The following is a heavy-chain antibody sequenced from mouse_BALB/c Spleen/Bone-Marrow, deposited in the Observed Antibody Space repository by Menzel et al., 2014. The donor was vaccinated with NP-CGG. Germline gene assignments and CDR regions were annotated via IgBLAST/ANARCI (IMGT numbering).Heavy chain of an antibody. CDR2: IDPANGNT. Sequence: VQLQQSGAELVKPGASVKLSCTASGFNIKDTYMHWVEQRPEQGLEWIGRIDPANGNTKYDPKFQGKATITADTSSNTAYLQLSSLTSEDTAVYYCARSGYGSSLFAYWGQGTLVTVSA. J-gene: IGHJ3*01. CDR1: GFNIKDTY. CDR3: ARSGYGSSLFAY. D-gene: IGHD1-1*01. V-gene: IGHV14-3*02.